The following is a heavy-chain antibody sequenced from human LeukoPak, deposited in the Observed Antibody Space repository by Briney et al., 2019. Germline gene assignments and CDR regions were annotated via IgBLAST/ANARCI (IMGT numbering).Heavy chain of an antibody. V-gene: IGHV3-21*01. Sequence: KAGGSLRLSCAASGFTFSTYSMNWVRQAPGKGLEWVSSITSSSSYIYYADSLKGRFTISRDNAKNSLYLQMNSLRAEDTAVYYCVAVAATPGYFDYWGQGTLVTVSS. D-gene: IGHD2-15*01. CDR2: ITSSSSYI. CDR3: VAVAATPGYFDY. J-gene: IGHJ4*02. CDR1: GFTFSTYS.